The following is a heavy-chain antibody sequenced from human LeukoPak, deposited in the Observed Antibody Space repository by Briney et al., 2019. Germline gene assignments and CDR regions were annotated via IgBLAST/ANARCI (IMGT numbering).Heavy chain of an antibody. D-gene: IGHD1-1*01. CDR3: ARAELERRPFED. Sequence: PSETLSLTCTVSGGSISSGSYYWSWIRQPAGKGLEWIGRIYTSGSTNYNPSLKTRVTISVDTSKNQFSLKLSSVTAADTAVYYCARAELERRPFEDWGQGTLVTVSS. J-gene: IGHJ4*02. CDR1: GGSISSGSYY. V-gene: IGHV4-61*02. CDR2: IYTSGST.